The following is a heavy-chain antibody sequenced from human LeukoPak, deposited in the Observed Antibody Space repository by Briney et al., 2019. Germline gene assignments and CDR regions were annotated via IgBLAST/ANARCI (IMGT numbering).Heavy chain of an antibody. CDR2: INPNSGGT. V-gene: IGHV1-2*02. J-gene: IGHJ4*02. D-gene: IGHD5-18*01. Sequence: ASVKVSCKASGYTFTGYYMHWVRQAPGQGLEWMGWINPNSGGTNYAQKFQGRVTMTRNTSISTAYMELSSLRSEDTAVYYCARDPDDTAMAMRYWGQGTLVTVSS. CDR3: ARDPDDTAMAMRY. CDR1: GYTFTGYY.